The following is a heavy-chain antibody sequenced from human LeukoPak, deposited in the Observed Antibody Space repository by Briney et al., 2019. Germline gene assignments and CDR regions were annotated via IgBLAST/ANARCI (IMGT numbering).Heavy chain of an antibody. CDR2: IYYSGST. Sequence: PSETLSLTCTVSGGSISSSSYCWGWIRQPPGKGLEWIGSIYYSGSTYYNPSLKSRVTISVDTSKNQFSLKLSSVTAADTAVYYCAREGGGDSSGYYRFDYWGQGTLVTVSS. CDR1: GGSISSSSYC. J-gene: IGHJ4*02. D-gene: IGHD3-22*01. CDR3: AREGGGDSSGYYRFDY. V-gene: IGHV4-39*07.